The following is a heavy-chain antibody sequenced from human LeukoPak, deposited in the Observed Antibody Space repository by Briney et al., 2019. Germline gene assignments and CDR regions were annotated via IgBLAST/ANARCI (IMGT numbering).Heavy chain of an antibody. V-gene: IGHV3-30-3*01. Sequence: GGSLRLSCAASGFTFSPYSMHWVRQAPGKGLDWEAFMSYDGTSKYYADSVRGRFTISRDNSKNTLYLQMNSLRAEDTAVYYCARGGGSSWSPLDYWGQGTLVTVSS. CDR2: MSYDGTSK. CDR1: GFTFSPYS. J-gene: IGHJ4*02. D-gene: IGHD6-13*01. CDR3: ARGGGSSWSPLDY.